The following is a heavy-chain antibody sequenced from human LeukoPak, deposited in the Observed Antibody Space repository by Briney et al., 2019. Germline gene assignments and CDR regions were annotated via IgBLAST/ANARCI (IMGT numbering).Heavy chain of an antibody. Sequence: GGSLRLSCAASGFTFSTYAMTWVRQAPGKGLEWVSAISGSGGRTYYADSVKGRSSISRDNSKNTLYLQMNSLRAEDTAVYFCAKVYYDSSGYVYYFDYWGQGTLDTVSS. CDR3: AKVYYDSSGYVYYFDY. CDR2: ISGSGGRT. CDR1: GFTFSTYA. J-gene: IGHJ4*02. V-gene: IGHV3-23*01. D-gene: IGHD3-22*01.